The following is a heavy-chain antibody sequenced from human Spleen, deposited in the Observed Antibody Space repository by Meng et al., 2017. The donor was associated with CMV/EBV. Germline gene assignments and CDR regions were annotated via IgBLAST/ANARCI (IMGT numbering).Heavy chain of an antibody. J-gene: IGHJ4*02. CDR1: GFTFSSYG. Sequence: GGSLRLSCAASGFTFSSYGMDWVRQAPDKGLEWVAVISYDGSNKYYADSVKGRFTISRDNSKNTLYLQMNSLRAEDTAVYYCAKAGYCSSTSCYTDYWGQGTLVTVSS. CDR3: AKAGYCSSTSCYTDY. CDR2: ISYDGSNK. V-gene: IGHV3-33*06. D-gene: IGHD2-2*02.